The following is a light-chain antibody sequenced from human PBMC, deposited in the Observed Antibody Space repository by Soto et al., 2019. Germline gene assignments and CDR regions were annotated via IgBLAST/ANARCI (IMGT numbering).Light chain of an antibody. CDR3: QQRSNWPPEST. J-gene: IGKJ5*01. V-gene: IGKV3-11*01. CDR2: DAF. CDR1: QSVSSY. Sequence: DIVLTQSQATLSLSPGERATLSCRASQSVSSYLAWYQQKPGQAPRLLIYDAFNRATGIPDRFSGSGSGTDFTLTISGLEPEDFAVYYCQQRSNWPPESTFGQGTRLEIK.